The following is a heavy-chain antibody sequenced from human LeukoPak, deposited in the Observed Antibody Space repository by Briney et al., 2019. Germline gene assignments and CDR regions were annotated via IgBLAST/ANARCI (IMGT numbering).Heavy chain of an antibody. D-gene: IGHD6-13*01. V-gene: IGHV4-59*01. CDR1: GGSLSRDY. CDR2: VYYTGST. CDR3: ARDIAAAGTGDY. Sequence: PSETLSLTCTVSGGSLSRDYWSWIRQPPGKGLEWIGYVYYTGSTNYNPSLKSRVAMSVDTSKNQFSLKLSSVTAADTAVYYCARDIAAAGTGDYWGQGTLVTVSS. J-gene: IGHJ4*02.